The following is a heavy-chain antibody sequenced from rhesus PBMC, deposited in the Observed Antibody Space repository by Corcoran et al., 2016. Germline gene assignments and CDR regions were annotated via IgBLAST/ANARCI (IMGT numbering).Heavy chain of an antibody. D-gene: IGHD1-44*02. CDR1: GFTSGNSD. CDR2: ISNGGSI. V-gene: IGHV3S43*01. CDR3: AKTEREAFDF. J-gene: IGHJ3*01. Sequence: EVQLVESGGGLVQPGGSLRLSCAAPGFTSGNSDLIWIRQAPGKGLEWVLYISNGGSIYYSDSVKGRFTISRDNDKNTLYLQMSSLRVEDTAVYYCAKTEREAFDFWGQGLRVTVSS.